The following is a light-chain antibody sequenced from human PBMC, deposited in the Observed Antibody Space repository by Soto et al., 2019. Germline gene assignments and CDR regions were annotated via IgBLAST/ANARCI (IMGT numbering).Light chain of an antibody. CDR1: QSVSSSY. CDR2: GAY. J-gene: IGKJ1*01. V-gene: IGKV3-20*01. Sequence: EIVLTQSPATLSLSPGERATLSCRASQSVSSSYLAWYQQTPGQPPMLLIYGAYSRATALPDRFSGSGSGTDFTLTISRLEAEDFAVYYCQQYGSSRRTFGQGTKVEIK. CDR3: QQYGSSRRT.